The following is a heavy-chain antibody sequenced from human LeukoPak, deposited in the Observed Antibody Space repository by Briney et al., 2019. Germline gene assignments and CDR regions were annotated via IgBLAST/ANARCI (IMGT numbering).Heavy chain of an antibody. J-gene: IGHJ6*02. CDR1: GGSISSYY. Sequence: PSETLSLTCTVSGGSISSYYWSWIRQPPGKGLEWIGYIYYSGTTNYNPSLKSRVTISVATSKNQFSLRLSSVTAADTAVYYCARVDCSSTRQYYYYGMDVWGQGTTVTVSS. CDR3: ARVDCSSTRQYYYYGMDV. D-gene: IGHD2-2*01. V-gene: IGHV4-59*01. CDR2: IYYSGTT.